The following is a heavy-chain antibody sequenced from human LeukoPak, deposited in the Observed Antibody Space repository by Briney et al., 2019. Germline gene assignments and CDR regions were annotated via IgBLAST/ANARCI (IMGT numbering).Heavy chain of an antibody. Sequence: GGSLRLSCAASGFTFSSYAMHWVRQAPGKGLEWVAVISYDGSNKYYADSVKGRFTISRDNAKNSLYLQMNSLRAEDTAVYYCARDKSADYGDSYFDSWGQGILVTVSS. J-gene: IGHJ4*02. D-gene: IGHD4-17*01. CDR1: GFTFSSYA. CDR3: ARDKSADYGDSYFDS. CDR2: ISYDGSNK. V-gene: IGHV3-30*04.